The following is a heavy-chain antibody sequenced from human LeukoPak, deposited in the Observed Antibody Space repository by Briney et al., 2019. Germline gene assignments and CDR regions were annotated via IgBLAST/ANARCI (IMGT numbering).Heavy chain of an antibody. Sequence: PSETLSLTCTVSGDSISSGDYYWSWIRQPAGKGLEWVGRISSSGSTNYNPSLKSRVTISVDTSKNQFSLKLSSVTAADTAVYFCARGPYSYDSSGAFDIWGQGTMVTVSS. V-gene: IGHV4-61*02. D-gene: IGHD3-22*01. J-gene: IGHJ3*02. CDR2: ISSSGST. CDR3: ARGPYSYDSSGAFDI. CDR1: GDSISSGDYY.